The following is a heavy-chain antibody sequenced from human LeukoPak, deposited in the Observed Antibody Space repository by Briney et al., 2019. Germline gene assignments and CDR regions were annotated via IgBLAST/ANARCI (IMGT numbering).Heavy chain of an antibody. Sequence: GASVKVSCKASGYTFTSYGISWVRQAPGQGLEWMGWISAYNGNTNYAQKFQGRVTITRNTSISTAYMELSSLRSEDTAVYYCAISDYYDSSRNYWGQGTLVTVSS. CDR1: GYTFTSYG. V-gene: IGHV1-18*01. D-gene: IGHD3-22*01. CDR2: ISAYNGNT. CDR3: AISDYYDSSRNY. J-gene: IGHJ4*02.